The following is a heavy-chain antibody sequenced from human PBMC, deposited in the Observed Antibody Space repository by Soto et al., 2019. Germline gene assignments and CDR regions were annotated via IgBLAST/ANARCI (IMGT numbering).Heavy chain of an antibody. V-gene: IGHV3-49*04. Sequence: SVRLSCTASGFTFGDYAMSWVRQAPXKGLEWVGFIRSKAYGGTTEYAASVKGRFTISRDDSKSIAYLQMNSLKTEDTAVYYCTRPRYNWNYGAFDIWGQGTMVTVSS. J-gene: IGHJ3*02. CDR2: IRSKAYGGTT. D-gene: IGHD1-7*01. CDR3: TRPRYNWNYGAFDI. CDR1: GFTFGDYA.